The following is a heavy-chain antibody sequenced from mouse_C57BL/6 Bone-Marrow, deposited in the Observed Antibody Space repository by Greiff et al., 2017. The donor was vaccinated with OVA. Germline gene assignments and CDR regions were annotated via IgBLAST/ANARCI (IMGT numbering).Heavy chain of an antibody. Sequence: QVQLQQPGAELVKPGASVKLSCKASGYTFTSYWMHWVKQRPGQGLEWIGMIHPNSGSTNYNEKFKSKATLTVDKSSSTAYMQLSSLTSEDSAVYYCASCYGSSPNWYFNVWGTGTTVTVSS. J-gene: IGHJ1*03. CDR2: IHPNSGST. CDR1: GYTFTSYW. V-gene: IGHV1-64*01. D-gene: IGHD1-1*01. CDR3: ASCYGSSPNWYFNV.